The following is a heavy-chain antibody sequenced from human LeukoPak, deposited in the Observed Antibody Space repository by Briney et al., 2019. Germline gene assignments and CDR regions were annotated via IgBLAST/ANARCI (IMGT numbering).Heavy chain of an antibody. Sequence: GGSLRLSCAASGFTFSDHYMDWVRQAPGKGLEWVGRTRNKANSYTTEYAASVKGRFTISRDDSKNSLYLQMNSLKTEDTAVYYCARVLQTGGSDALDIWGQGTMVTVSS. V-gene: IGHV3-72*01. D-gene: IGHD1-1*01. CDR1: GFTFSDHY. CDR2: TRNKANSYTT. J-gene: IGHJ3*02. CDR3: ARVLQTGGSDALDI.